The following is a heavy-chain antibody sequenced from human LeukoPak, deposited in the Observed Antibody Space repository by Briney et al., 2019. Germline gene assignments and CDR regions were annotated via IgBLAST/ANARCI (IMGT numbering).Heavy chain of an antibody. J-gene: IGHJ5*02. Sequence: PGGSLRLSCAASGFTFSTYVMTWVRQTPGKGLEWVSAIGADGRSTDYADSVKGRFTISRAISKNTLFLQMNSLRAEDTALYYCTTRVGGTPDHWGLGTLVTVSS. CDR3: TTRVGGTPDH. D-gene: IGHD1-26*01. CDR2: IGADGRST. V-gene: IGHV3-23*01. CDR1: GFTFSTYV.